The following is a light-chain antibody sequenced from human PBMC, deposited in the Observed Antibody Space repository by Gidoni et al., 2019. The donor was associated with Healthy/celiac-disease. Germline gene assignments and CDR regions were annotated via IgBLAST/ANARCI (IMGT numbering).Light chain of an antibody. V-gene: IGKV1-5*01. Sequence: DIQMTQSPSTLSASVGDRVTITCRASQSISNWLAWYQQKPGKAPKLLIYAASTLQSGVPSRFSGSGSGTEFTLTISSLQPDDVATYYCQKYNSYAVTFGQGTKVEIK. CDR2: AAS. J-gene: IGKJ1*01. CDR3: QKYNSYAVT. CDR1: QSISNW.